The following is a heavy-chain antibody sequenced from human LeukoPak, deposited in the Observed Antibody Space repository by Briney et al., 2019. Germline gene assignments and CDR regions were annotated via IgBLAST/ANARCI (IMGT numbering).Heavy chain of an antibody. V-gene: IGHV3-21*01. CDR3: ARGSLLWFGELLSAFDY. CDR2: ISTSSIYI. Sequence: PGEPLRLSCAASGFTFSNYGMHWVRQAPGKGLEWVSSISTSSIYIYYADSVKGRFTISRNNAKNSLYLQMNSLRAEDTAVYYCARGSLLWFGELLSAFDYWGQGTLVTVSS. J-gene: IGHJ4*02. CDR1: GFTFSNYG. D-gene: IGHD3-10*01.